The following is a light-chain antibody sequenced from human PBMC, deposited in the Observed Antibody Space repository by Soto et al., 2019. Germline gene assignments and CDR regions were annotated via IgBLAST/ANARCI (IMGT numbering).Light chain of an antibody. CDR2: GAS. CDR3: QQLNGYLALT. J-gene: IGKJ4*01. V-gene: IGKV3-20*01. CDR1: QSISSSY. Sequence: EIVLTQSPGTLSLSPGKRATLSCRASQSISSSYLAWYQQRPGQAPRLLIYGASSRATGIPDRFSGSGSGTEFTLTISRLEPEDFATYYCQQLNGYLALTFGGGTTVEIK.